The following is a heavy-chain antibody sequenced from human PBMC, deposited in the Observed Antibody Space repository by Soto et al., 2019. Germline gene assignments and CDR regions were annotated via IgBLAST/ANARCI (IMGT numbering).Heavy chain of an antibody. CDR3: AREDVQYTLAFDI. J-gene: IGHJ3*02. CDR2: IYYSGST. Sequence: SETHSLTCSFSDFSISSGCYYLRWISQHPGKGLEWIGYIYYSGSTYYNPSLKSRVTISVDTSKNQFSLKLSSVTAADTAVYYCAREDVQYTLAFDIWGQGTMVTVS. V-gene: IGHV4-31*03. D-gene: IGHD6-6*01. CDR1: DFSISSGCYY.